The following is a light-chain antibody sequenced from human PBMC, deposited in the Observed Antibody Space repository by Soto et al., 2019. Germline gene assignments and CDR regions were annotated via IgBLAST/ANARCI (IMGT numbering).Light chain of an antibody. Sequence: DIVLTQSPGTLSLSPGERATLSCRASQSLRSTSLAWYQQKPGQAPRLLMYGASNRATGIPDKFSGGGSGTDFTLTISSLQAEDVAVYYCQQYLGLPRTFGQGTKVDIK. CDR2: GAS. CDR3: QQYLGLPRT. V-gene: IGKV3-20*01. CDR1: QSLRSTS. J-gene: IGKJ1*01.